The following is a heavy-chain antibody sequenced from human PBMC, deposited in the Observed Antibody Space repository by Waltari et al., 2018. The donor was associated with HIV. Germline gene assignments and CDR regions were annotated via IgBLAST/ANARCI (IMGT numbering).Heavy chain of an antibody. Sequence: QVQLVQSGSEVRKPGSSVKVSCKASGGAFISYSINWVRQAPGQGLEWVGRIIPMSATSNKAQKFQGRVTITADPSTSTAYMELTSLRSEDTAVYYCASARETMGVDFAFWGQGTLVNVSS. V-gene: IGHV1-69*08. J-gene: IGHJ4*02. D-gene: IGHD3-16*01. CDR2: IIPMSATS. CDR3: ASARETMGVDFAF. CDR1: GGAFISYS.